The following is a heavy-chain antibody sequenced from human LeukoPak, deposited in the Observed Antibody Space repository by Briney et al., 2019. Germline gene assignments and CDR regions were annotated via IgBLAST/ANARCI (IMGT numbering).Heavy chain of an antibody. CDR1: GFTFSSYA. J-gene: IGHJ4*02. Sequence: GGSPRLSCAASGFTFSSYAMSWVRQAPGKGLEWVSAITASGGSTYYADSVKGWFTISRDNSKNTQYLQMNSLRAEDTAVYYCAKVKDYGFSYYFDYWGQGTLVTVSS. CDR3: AKVKDYGFSYYFDY. D-gene: IGHD4-17*01. CDR2: ITASGGST. V-gene: IGHV3-23*01.